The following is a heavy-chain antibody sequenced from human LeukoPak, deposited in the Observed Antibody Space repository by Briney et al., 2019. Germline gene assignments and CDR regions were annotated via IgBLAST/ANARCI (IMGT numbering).Heavy chain of an antibody. CDR1: GYSISSGYY. J-gene: IGHJ3*01. D-gene: IGHD3-22*01. V-gene: IGHV4-38-2*01. CDR2: IFHSGSI. Sequence: SETLSLTCDVSGYSISSGYYWGWTRQSPGEGLEWIATIFHSGSIYYNPSLKSRVTLSVDTSKNQFTLKLDSVTAADTAMYYCARMGVSYYYDSSTYFPTAFDVWGQGTMVSVSS. CDR3: ARMGVSYYYDSSTYFPTAFDV.